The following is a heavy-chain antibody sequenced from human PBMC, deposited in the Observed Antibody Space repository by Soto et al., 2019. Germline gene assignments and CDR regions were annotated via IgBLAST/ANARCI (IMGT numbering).Heavy chain of an antibody. CDR2: ISYDGSNK. CDR1: GFTFSSYG. Sequence: GGSLRLSCAASGFTFSSYGMHWVRQAPGKGLEWVAVISYDGSNKYYADSVKGRFTISRDNSKNTLYLQMNSLRAEDTAVYYCAKDGPPRSLDYWGQGTLVAVSS. J-gene: IGHJ4*02. CDR3: AKDGPPRSLDY. V-gene: IGHV3-30*18.